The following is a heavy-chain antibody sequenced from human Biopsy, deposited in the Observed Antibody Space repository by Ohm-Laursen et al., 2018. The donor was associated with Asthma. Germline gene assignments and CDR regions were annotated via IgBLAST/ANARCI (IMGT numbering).Heavy chain of an antibody. D-gene: IGHD3-22*01. V-gene: IGHV4-31*03. J-gene: IGHJ4*02. CDR3: ARAQDYYDSRGYYRSFDY. CDR1: YGSITSGGYY. Sequence: TLSLICTVSYGSITSGGYYWTWIRQHPGKGLEWIGFIYYSGSTYYNPSLKSRVSISIDTSKNQFSLKLSSVTAVDTAVYYCARAQDYYDSRGYYRSFDYWGQGTLVTVSS. CDR2: IYYSGST.